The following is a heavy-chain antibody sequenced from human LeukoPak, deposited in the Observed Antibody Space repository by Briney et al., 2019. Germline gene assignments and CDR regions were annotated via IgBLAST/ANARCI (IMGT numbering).Heavy chain of an antibody. CDR1: GYTFPSSD. CDR2: MNPNSGNT. Sequence: AASVKVSCKTSGYTFPSSDINWVRQATGQGLEWMGWMNPNSGNTGYTQKFQGRVTITRNTSITTAYMELSSLRSEDTAVYYCARGPKWTGSYYYFDYWGQGTLVTVSS. CDR3: ARGPKWTGSYYYFDY. J-gene: IGHJ4*02. D-gene: IGHD1-26*01. V-gene: IGHV1-8*01.